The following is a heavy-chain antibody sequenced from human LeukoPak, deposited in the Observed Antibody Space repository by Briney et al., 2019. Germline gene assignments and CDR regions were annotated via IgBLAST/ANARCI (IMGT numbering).Heavy chain of an antibody. CDR1: GFTFSNAW. V-gene: IGHV3-15*01. CDR3: TRARWLDNWFDP. CDR2: IKSKTDGGTT. J-gene: IGHJ5*02. Sequence: PGGSLRLSCAASGFTFSNAWMSWVRQAPGKGLEWVGRIKSKTDGGTTDYAAPAKGRFTISRDDSKNTLYLQMNSLKTEDTAVYYCTRARWLDNWFDPWGQGTLVTVSS. D-gene: IGHD5-12*01.